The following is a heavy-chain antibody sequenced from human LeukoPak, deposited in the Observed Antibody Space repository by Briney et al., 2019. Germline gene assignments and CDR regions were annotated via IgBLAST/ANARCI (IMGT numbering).Heavy chain of an antibody. CDR3: AKGLYSSGPDFD. J-gene: IGHJ4*02. D-gene: IGHD6-19*01. V-gene: IGHV3-30*18. CDR2: ISYDGSNK. Sequence: GGSLRLSCAASGFTFSSYGMHWVRQAPGKGLEWVAVISYDGSNKYYADSVKGRFTISRDNSKNTLYLQMNSLRAEDTAVYYCAKGLYSSGPDFDWGQGTLVTVSS. CDR1: GFTFSSYG.